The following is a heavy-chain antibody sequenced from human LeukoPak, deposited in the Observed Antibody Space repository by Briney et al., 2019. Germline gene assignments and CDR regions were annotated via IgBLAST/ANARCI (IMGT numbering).Heavy chain of an antibody. CDR1: GYTFTGYY. CDR3: ATGVGTRATYYFDY. V-gene: IGHV1-2*02. CDR2: INPNSGGT. J-gene: IGHJ4*02. Sequence: EASVKVSCKASGYTFTGYYMHWVRQAPGQGLEWMGWINPNSGGTNYAQKLQGRVTMTTDTSTSTAYMELRSLRSDDTAVYYCATGVGTRATYYFDYWGQGTLVTVSS. D-gene: IGHD7-27*01.